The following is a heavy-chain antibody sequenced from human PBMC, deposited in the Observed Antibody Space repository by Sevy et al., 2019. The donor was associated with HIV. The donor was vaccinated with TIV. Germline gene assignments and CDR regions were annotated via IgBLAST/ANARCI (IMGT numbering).Heavy chain of an antibody. CDR1: GFTVSSTY. D-gene: IGHD3-16*01. CDR2: IYSGGST. CDR3: ARNLGHLTGV. Sequence: GGSLRLSCAASGFTVSSTYMSWVRQAPGKGLERVSVIYSGGSTSYADSVKGRFTISRDNSKNTLYFQMNSLRVEDTAVYYCARNLGHLTGVWCQGTTVTVSS. V-gene: IGHV3-53*01. J-gene: IGHJ6*02.